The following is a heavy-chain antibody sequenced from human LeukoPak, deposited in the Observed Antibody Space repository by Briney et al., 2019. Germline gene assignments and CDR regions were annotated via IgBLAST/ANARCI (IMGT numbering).Heavy chain of an antibody. V-gene: IGHV3-23*01. Sequence: PGGSLRLSCAASGFTFSNYGMTWVRQGPGQGLEWVSGISGSGGDTYSADSVKGRFTISRDNSKNTLYLQMNSLRAEDTAVYYCARERFKNDAFDIWGQGTMVTVSS. CDR1: GFTFSNYG. CDR3: ARERFKNDAFDI. J-gene: IGHJ3*02. CDR2: ISGSGGDT. D-gene: IGHD3-3*01.